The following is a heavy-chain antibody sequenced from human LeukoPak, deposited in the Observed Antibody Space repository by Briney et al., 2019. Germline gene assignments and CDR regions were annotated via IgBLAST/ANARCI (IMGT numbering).Heavy chain of an antibody. D-gene: IGHD4-17*01. CDR3: ARDLVTVTKGFDI. V-gene: IGHV4-59*11. Sequence: SETLSLTCAVSDDSFSSHYWTWIRQPPGKGLEWIGYISYIGSTNYNPSLKSRVTISIDTSKNQFSLKLSSVTAADTAVYYRARDLVTVTKGFDIWGQGTMVSVSS. J-gene: IGHJ3*02. CDR2: ISYIGST. CDR1: DDSFSSHY.